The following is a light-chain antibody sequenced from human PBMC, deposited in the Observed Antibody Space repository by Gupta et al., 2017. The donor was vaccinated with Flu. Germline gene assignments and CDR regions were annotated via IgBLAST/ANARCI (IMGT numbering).Light chain of an antibody. CDR3: QQSYTTPVT. V-gene: IGKV1-39*01. J-gene: IGKJ2*01. CDR1: QSISTY. CDR2: TAS. Sequence: GDRVTITCRASQSISTYLNWYQQRPGKAPNLLIYTASILQDGVPSRFSGSGSGTDFTLTISSLQPEDFASYHCQQSYTTPVTFGQGTRLEI.